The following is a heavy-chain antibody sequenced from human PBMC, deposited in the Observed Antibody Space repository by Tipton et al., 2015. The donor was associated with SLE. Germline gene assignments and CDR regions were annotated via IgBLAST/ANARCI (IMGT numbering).Heavy chain of an antibody. V-gene: IGHV4-61*02. CDR3: ARDVWGYWYFDL. CDR2: IYTSGST. D-gene: IGHD3-16*01. J-gene: IGHJ2*01. Sequence: TLSLTCTVSGGSISSGSYYWSWIRQPAGKGLEWIGRIYTSGSTNYNPSLKSRVTISVDTSNDQFSLNLTSVTAADTAVYYCARDVWGYWYFDLWGSGTPVTVSS. CDR1: GGSISSGSYY.